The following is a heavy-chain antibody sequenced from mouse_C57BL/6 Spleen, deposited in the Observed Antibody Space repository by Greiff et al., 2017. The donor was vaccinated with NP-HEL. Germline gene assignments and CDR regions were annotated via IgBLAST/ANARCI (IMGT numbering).Heavy chain of an antibody. CDR2: IYPGDGDT. CDR1: GYAFSSYW. CDR3: AREDYDYAMDY. Sequence: VQLQQSGAELVKPGASVKISCKASGYAFSSYWMNWVKQRPGQGLEWIGQIYPGDGDTNYNGKFKGKATLTADKSSSTAYMQLSSLTSEDSAVYFCAREDYDYAMDYWGQGTSVTVSS. V-gene: IGHV1-80*01. D-gene: IGHD1-1*02. J-gene: IGHJ4*01.